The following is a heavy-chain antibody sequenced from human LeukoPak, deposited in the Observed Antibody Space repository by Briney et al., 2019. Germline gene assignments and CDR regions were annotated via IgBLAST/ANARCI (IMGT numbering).Heavy chain of an antibody. Sequence: PGGSLRLSCAASGFTFSNYWMSWVRQAPGKGLECVANINADGSGKYYVDSVKGRCSISRDNAKNTLYLQMNSLRAEDTAVYYCARSPVEVDGFDIWGQGTMVTVSS. CDR1: GFTFSNYW. D-gene: IGHD2-2*01. V-gene: IGHV3-7*04. CDR3: ARSPVEVDGFDI. CDR2: INADGSGK. J-gene: IGHJ3*02.